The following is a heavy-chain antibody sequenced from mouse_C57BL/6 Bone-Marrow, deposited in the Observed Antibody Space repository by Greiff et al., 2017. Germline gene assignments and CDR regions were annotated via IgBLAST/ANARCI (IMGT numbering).Heavy chain of an antibody. CDR3: AWRGSSHYYFDY. J-gene: IGHJ2*01. V-gene: IGHV5-17*01. Sequence: EVNVVESGAGLVKPGGSLKLSCAASGFTFSDYGMHWVRQAPEKGLEWVAYISSGSSTIDYADTVKGLFTISRDNAKNTLFPQMTSLRSEDTAMYYCAWRGSSHYYFDYWCQGTTLTVSS. CDR2: ISSGSSTI. CDR1: GFTFSDYG. D-gene: IGHD1-1*01.